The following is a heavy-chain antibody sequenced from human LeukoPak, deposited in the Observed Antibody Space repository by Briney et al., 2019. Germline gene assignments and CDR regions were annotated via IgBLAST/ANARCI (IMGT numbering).Heavy chain of an antibody. V-gene: IGHV3-7*01. CDR3: ARRYGGFGEETFDP. CDR2: IKEDGSEK. CDR1: GFTFSRYW. D-gene: IGHD3-10*01. Sequence: GGSLRLSCAASGFTFSRYWMSWVRQAPGKGLEWVANIKEDGSEKYYVDSVKGRFTISRDNAKNSLYLQMNSLRAEDTAVYYCARRYGGFGEETFDPWGQGTLVTVSS. J-gene: IGHJ5*02.